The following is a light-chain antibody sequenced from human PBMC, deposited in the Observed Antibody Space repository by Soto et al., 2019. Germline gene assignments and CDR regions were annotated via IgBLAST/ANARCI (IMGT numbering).Light chain of an antibody. CDR3: QESYSASWT. CDR1: QNINTF. CDR2: GTS. Sequence: DIQMTQSPSSLSAFVGDRVTITCRASQNINTFLNWYQQRPGKAPNLLIYGTSNLQSGFPSRFSGSGSGTDFTLTISSLQPEDFATYYCQESYSASWTFGHGTKVDIK. J-gene: IGKJ1*01. V-gene: IGKV1-39*01.